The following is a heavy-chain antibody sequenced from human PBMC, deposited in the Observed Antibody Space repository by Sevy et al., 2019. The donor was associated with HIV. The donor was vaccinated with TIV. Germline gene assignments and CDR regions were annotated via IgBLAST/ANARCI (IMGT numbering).Heavy chain of an antibody. J-gene: IGHJ4*02. CDR3: TTDPYYGGH. D-gene: IGHD3-10*01. Sequence: GGSLRLSCAASDFNFSNARMNWVRQAPGKGLEWVANFKSKTDGGKTDYAATGKGRFFISRDDSKHKLYLQMSSLKTADTAVYYCTTDPYYGGHWGQGTLVTVSS. V-gene: IGHV3-15*07. CDR2: FKSKTDGGKT. CDR1: DFNFSNAR.